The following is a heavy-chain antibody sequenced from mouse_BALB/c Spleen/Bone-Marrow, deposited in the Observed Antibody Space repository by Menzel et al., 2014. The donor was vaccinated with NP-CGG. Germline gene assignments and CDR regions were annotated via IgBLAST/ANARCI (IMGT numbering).Heavy chain of an antibody. D-gene: IGHD2-1*01. CDR3: ARDRGRNFYAMDY. V-gene: IGHV2-9*02. Sequence: VHLVESGPGLVAPSQSLSITYTVSGFSLTSYGVHWVRQPPGKGLEWLGVIWAGGSTNYNSALMSRLSINKDNSKSQVFLKMNSLQTDDTAMYYCARDRGRNFYAMDYWGQGTSVTVSS. J-gene: IGHJ4*01. CDR2: IWAGGST. CDR1: GFSLTSYG.